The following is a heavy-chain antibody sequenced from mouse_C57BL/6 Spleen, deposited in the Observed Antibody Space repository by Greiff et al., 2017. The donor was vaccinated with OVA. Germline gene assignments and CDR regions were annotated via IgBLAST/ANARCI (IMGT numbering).Heavy chain of an antibody. CDR1: GYTFTSYW. V-gene: IGHV1-64*01. CDR2: IHPNSGST. J-gene: IGHJ2*01. CDR3: ARSDTTVALDY. D-gene: IGHD1-1*01. Sequence: VQLLQPGAELVKPGASVKLSCKASGYTFTSYWMHWVKQRPGQGLEWIGMIHPNSGSTNYNEKFKSKATLTVDKSSSTAYTQLSSLTSEDSAVYYCARSDTTVALDYWGQGTTLTVAS.